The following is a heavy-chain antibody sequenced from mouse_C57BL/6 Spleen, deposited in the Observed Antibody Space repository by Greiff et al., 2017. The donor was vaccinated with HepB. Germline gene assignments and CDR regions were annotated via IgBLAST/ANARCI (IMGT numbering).Heavy chain of an antibody. Sequence: VQLQQSGPELVKPGASVKLSCKASVYTFTSYDINWVKQRPGQGSEWIGWIYPRDGSTTYNEKLKGKATLTVDTSYSTAYMELHSLTSEDSAVYFCARVCDGYYDAYWGQGTLVTVSA. CDR1: VYTFTSYD. V-gene: IGHV1-85*01. D-gene: IGHD2-3*01. CDR3: ARVCDGYYDAY. J-gene: IGHJ3*01. CDR2: IYPRDGST.